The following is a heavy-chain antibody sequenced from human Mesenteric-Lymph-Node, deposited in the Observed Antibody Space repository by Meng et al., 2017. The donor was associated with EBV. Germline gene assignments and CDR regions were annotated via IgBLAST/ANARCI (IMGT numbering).Heavy chain of an antibody. CDR3: ARGVQVAWRIDP. CDR1: GGSFSNYY. CDR2: INHSGSA. J-gene: IGHJ5*02. V-gene: IGHV4-34*01. Sequence: HAQPLRWSPGLLNPSETLSPTCELSGGSFSNYYWSVNRQTPGKGLEWIGEINHSGSANYNPSLKSRVTISIDTSKNQFSLRLNSVTAADTAVYYCARGVQVAWRIDPWGQGTLVTVSS. D-gene: IGHD2-15*01.